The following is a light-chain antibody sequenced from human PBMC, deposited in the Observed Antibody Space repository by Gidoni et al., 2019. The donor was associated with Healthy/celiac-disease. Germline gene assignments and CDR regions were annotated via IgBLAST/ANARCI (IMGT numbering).Light chain of an antibody. J-gene: IGKJ4*01. V-gene: IGKV3-20*01. CDR3: QQYGSSTLT. CDR1: QRVSSSY. CDR2: GAS. Sequence: EIVLTQSPGTLSLSPGERATLSCRASQRVSSSYLAWYQQKPGQAPRLLIYGASSRATGIPDRFSGSGSGTDFTHTISRLEPEDFAVYYCQQYGSSTLTFGGGTKVEIK.